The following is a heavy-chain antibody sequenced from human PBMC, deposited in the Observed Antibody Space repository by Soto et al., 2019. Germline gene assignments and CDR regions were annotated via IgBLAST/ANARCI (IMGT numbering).Heavy chain of an antibody. D-gene: IGHD3-3*01. J-gene: IGHJ3*02. CDR3: ARIKLERGAITAFDI. V-gene: IGHV4-39*01. Sequence: LQLQESGPGLVKLSETLSLTCAVSGGSIRSGSYYWGWIRQPPGKGLEWIGSIHDSVTPNYHPSLKCRVNMSVDTSKNQFSLKLSSVSAADTAVYYCARIKLERGAITAFDILGEGTMVTVSS. CDR1: GGSIRSGSYY. CDR2: IHDSVTP.